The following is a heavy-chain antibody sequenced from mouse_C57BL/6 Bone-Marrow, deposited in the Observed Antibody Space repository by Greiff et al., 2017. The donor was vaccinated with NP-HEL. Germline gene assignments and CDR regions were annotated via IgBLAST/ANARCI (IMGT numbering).Heavy chain of an antibody. J-gene: IGHJ2*01. CDR2: IDPSDSYT. CDR1: GYTFTSYW. CDR3: ARSSLVPY. Sequence: QVQLQQPGAELVRPGTSVKLSCKASGYTFTSYWMHWVKQRPGQGLEWIGVIDPSDSYTNYNQKFKGKATLTVDTSSSTAYMQLSSLTSEDAAVYYCARSSLVPYWGQGTTLTVSS. D-gene: IGHD6-2*01. V-gene: IGHV1-59*01.